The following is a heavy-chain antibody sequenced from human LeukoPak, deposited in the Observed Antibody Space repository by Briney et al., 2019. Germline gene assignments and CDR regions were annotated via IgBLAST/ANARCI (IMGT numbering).Heavy chain of an antibody. V-gene: IGHV4-59*01. CDR3: ARATKLLWFGELLEKGSYYFDY. CDR1: GGSISSYY. D-gene: IGHD3-10*01. CDR2: IYYSGST. J-gene: IGHJ4*02. Sequence: SETLSLTCTVSGGSISSYYWSWIRQPPGKGLEWIGYIYYSGSTNYNPSLKSRVTISVDTSKNQFSLKLSSVTAADTAVYYCARATKLLWFGELLEKGSYYFDYWGQGNLVTVSS.